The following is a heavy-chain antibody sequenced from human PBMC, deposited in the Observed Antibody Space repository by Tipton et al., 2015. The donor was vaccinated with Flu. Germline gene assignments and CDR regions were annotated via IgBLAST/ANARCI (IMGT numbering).Heavy chain of an antibody. D-gene: IGHD5-12*01. V-gene: IGHV4-39*01. Sequence: GLVKPSETLSLTCTVSGGSINSPTDYWVWIRQPPGKRLEWIGSAYYRGSPTKNPSLKSRLTISVDMSKNQFSMKLSSVTAADTAVYYCARHIEGYSGYENGFDPWGQGTLVIVSS. J-gene: IGHJ5*02. CDR1: GGSINSPTDY. CDR3: ARHIEGYSGYENGFDP. CDR2: AYYRGSP.